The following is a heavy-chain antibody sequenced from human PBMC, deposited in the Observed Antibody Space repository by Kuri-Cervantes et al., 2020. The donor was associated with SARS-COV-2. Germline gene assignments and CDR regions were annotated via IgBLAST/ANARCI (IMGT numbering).Heavy chain of an antibody. J-gene: IGHJ4*02. Sequence: SETLSLTCAVSGASISSYYWNWIRQPAGKGLEWIGRVYTSGITNYNPSLKSRVTMSVDTSNNQFSLKLNSVTAADTAVYYCAREGYCSSVSCFFFDYWGQGMLVTVSS. D-gene: IGHD2-2*01. V-gene: IGHV4-4*07. CDR3: AREGYCSSVSCFFFDY. CDR2: VYTSGIT. CDR1: GASISSYY.